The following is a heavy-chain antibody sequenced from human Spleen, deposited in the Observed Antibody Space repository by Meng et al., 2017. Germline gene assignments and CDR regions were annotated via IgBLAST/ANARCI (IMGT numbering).Heavy chain of an antibody. J-gene: IGHJ4*02. V-gene: IGHV1-69*05. CDR1: GGIFSNYV. D-gene: IGHD2-15*01. Sequence: SVKVSCKALGGIFSNYVIGWVRQAPGQGLEWMGGINAVFGTTDYAQKFQGRFTITTDESTSTVYMELTRLTSEDTAVYFCARKAGNCVTTTCYSLDYWGQGTLVTVSS. CDR3: ARKAGNCVTTTCYSLDY. CDR2: INAVFGTT.